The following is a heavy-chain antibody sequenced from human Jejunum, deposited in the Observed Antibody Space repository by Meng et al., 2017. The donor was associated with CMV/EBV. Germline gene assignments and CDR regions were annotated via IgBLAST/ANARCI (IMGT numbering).Heavy chain of an antibody. CDR1: GITFRRQW. CDR3: VRAGSGNAYGLFDY. V-gene: IGHV3-74*01. J-gene: IGHJ4*02. D-gene: IGHD1-26*01. CDR2: INSGGSDI. Sequence: SGITFRRQWMHWVRQGPGKGLVWVSRINSGGSDISYADSVKGRFTISRDNAKNTLYLQMNSLRAEDMAVYYCVRAGSGNAYGLFDYWGQGTLVTVSS.